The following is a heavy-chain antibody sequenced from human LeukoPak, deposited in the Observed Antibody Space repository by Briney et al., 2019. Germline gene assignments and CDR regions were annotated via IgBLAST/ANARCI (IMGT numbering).Heavy chain of an antibody. J-gene: IGHJ4*02. CDR2: INPNSGGT. D-gene: IGHD3-22*01. V-gene: IGHV1-2*06. CDR1: GYTFTGYY. CDR3: ASWGLSYDSSGYPIDY. Sequence: ASVKVSCKASGYTFTGYYMHWVRQAPGQGLEWMGRINPNSGGTNYAQKLQGRVTMTRDTSISTAYMELSRLRSDDTAVYYCASWGLSYDSSGYPIDYWGQGTLVTVSS.